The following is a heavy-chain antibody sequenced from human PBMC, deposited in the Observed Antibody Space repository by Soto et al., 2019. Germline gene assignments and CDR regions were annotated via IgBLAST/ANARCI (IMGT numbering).Heavy chain of an antibody. J-gene: IGHJ6*02. V-gene: IGHV5-10-1*01. CDR3: ARRPYNWNDRYYYGMDV. Sequence: GESLKISCKGSGYSFTSYWISWVRQMPGKGLEWMGRIDPSDSYTNYGPSFQGHVTISADKSISTAYLQWSSLKASDTAMYYCARRPYNWNDRYYYGMDVWGQGTTVTVS. D-gene: IGHD1-1*01. CDR1: GYSFTSYW. CDR2: IDPSDSYT.